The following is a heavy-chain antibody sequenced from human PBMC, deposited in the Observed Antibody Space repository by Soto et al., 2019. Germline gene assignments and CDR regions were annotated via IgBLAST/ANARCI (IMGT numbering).Heavy chain of an antibody. Sequence: ESGGGLVQPGGSLRLSCAASGFVFSGYSMNWVRQAPGKGLEWLSYISETGTTIYYADSVKGRFTISRDNAKNSLYLQMNSLRAEDTAVYYCARAWTGSFDPWGQGTLVTVSS. CDR1: GFVFSGYS. J-gene: IGHJ5*02. V-gene: IGHV3-48*01. CDR3: ARAWTGSFDP. CDR2: ISETGTTI.